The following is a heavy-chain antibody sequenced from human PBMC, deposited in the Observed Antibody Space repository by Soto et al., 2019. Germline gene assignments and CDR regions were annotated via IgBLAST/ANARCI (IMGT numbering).Heavy chain of an antibody. V-gene: IGHV1-3*01. CDR3: ARSPPYSSSWDYYYYYGMDV. Sequence: ASVKVSCKASGYTFTSYAMHWVRQAPGQRLEWMGWINAGNGNTKYSQKFQGRVTITRDTSASTAYMELSSLRSEDTAVYYCARSPPYSSSWDYYYYYGMDVWGQGTTVTVSS. CDR1: GYTFTSYA. D-gene: IGHD6-13*01. CDR2: INAGNGNT. J-gene: IGHJ6*02.